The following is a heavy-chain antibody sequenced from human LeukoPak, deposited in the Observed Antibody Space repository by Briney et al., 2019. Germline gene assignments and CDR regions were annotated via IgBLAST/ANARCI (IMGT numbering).Heavy chain of an antibody. CDR1: GFTFSNAW. CDR3: ASTANWGSLGFDY. Sequence: QAGGSLRLSCAASGFTFSNAWMHWVRQAPGKGPVWVSRINSDGSSTRYADSVKGRFTISRDNAKNTLYLQMNSLRAEDTAVYYCASTANWGSLGFDYWGQGTLVTVSS. V-gene: IGHV3-74*01. D-gene: IGHD7-27*01. J-gene: IGHJ4*02. CDR2: INSDGSST.